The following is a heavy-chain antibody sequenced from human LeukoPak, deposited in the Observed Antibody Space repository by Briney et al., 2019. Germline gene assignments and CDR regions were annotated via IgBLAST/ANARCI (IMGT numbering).Heavy chain of an antibody. D-gene: IGHD4-23*01. J-gene: IGHJ4*02. CDR3: ARRPDYGGTPTFDY. Sequence: PGGSLRLSCAASGLTVSSTYMSWVRQAPGKGLEWVSVIYSDGSTYYADSVEGRFTISRDNSKNTVYLQMNSLRAEDTAVYFCARRPDYGGTPTFDYWGQGTLVTVSP. CDR2: IYSDGST. V-gene: IGHV3-66*01. CDR1: GLTVSSTY.